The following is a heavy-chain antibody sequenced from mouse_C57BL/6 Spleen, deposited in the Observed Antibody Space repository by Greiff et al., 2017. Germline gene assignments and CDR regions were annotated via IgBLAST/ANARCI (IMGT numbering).Heavy chain of an antibody. Sequence: EVKVVESGGGLVQPGGSLKLSCAASGFTFSDYYMYWVRQTPEKRLEWVAYISNGGGSTYYPDTVKGRFTISRDNAKNTLYLQMSRLKSEDTAMYYCARHSQDHFDYWGQGTTLTVSS. J-gene: IGHJ2*01. CDR1: GFTFSDYY. CDR3: ARHSQDHFDY. V-gene: IGHV5-12*01. CDR2: ISNGGGST. D-gene: IGHD3-2*02.